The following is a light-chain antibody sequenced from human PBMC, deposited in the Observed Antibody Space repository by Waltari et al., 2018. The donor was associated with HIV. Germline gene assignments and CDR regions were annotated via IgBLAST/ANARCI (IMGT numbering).Light chain of an antibody. CDR2: KDT. CDR3: QSSDTTASHEL. V-gene: IGLV3-25*03. CDR1: TLSKQY. J-gene: IGLJ2*01. Sequence: SRDLTQPPSVSVSPGQTARITCSGDTLSKQYSYWYQQKAGQAPVLVIFKDTERPSGIPERFPASSSGTTVTLTITSVEAEDEAEYFCQSSDTTASHELFGGGTKLTVL.